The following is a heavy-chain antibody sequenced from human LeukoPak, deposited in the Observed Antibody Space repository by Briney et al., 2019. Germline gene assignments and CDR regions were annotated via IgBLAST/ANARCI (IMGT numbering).Heavy chain of an antibody. J-gene: IGHJ4*02. CDR2: IYHSGST. CDR3: ARVTYYYDSSGYYGEGPFDY. V-gene: IGHV4-38-2*02. Sequence: PSETLSLTCTVSGYSISSGYYWGWIRQPPGKGLEWIGSIYHSGSTYYNPSLKSRVTISVDTSKNQFSLKLSSVTAADTAVYYCARVTYYYDSSGYYGEGPFDYWGQGTLVTVSS. D-gene: IGHD3-22*01. CDR1: GYSISSGYY.